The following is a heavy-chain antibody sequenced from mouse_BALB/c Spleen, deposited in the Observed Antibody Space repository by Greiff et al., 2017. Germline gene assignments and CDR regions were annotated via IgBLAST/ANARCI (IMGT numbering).Heavy chain of an antibody. J-gene: IGHJ2*01. Sequence: EVKLMDSGPRLLKPSQTLSLTCSVTGDSITSRYWNWIRKFPGNKLEYMGYISYSGSTYYNPSLKSRISITRDTSKNQYYLQLNSVTTEDTATYYCARWDLRRGYFDYWGQGTTLTVSS. V-gene: IGHV3-8*02. CDR2: ISYSGST. CDR3: ARWDLRRGYFDY. D-gene: IGHD1-1*01. CDR1: GDSITSRY.